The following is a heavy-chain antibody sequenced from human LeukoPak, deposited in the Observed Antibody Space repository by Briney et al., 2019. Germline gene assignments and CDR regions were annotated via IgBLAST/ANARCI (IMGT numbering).Heavy chain of an antibody. J-gene: IGHJ4*02. CDR2: ISSSRSYI. V-gene: IGHV3-21*01. Sequence: GGSLRLSCAASGFTFSRYWMSWARQAPGKGLEWVSFISSSRSYIYYADSVKGRFTISRDNAKNSLYLQMNSLRAEDTAVYYCARFIAAPYYFDYWGRGTLVTVSS. CDR3: ARFIAAPYYFDY. CDR1: GFTFSRYW. D-gene: IGHD6-13*01.